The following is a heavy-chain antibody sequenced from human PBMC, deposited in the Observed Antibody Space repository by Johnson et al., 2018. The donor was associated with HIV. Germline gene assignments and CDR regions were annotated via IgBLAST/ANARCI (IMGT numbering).Heavy chain of an antibody. J-gene: IGHJ3*01. V-gene: IGHV3-30-3*01. Sequence: QVQLVESGGGLVQPGGSLRLSCAASGFSFSNYAMHWVRQAPGKGLEWVAVISNDGNSKYYTESLKGRITISRDNSMNTLYLQMNSLRPEDTAVYYCASLGYTSGWIVSDDGFDVWGQGTLVTVSS. CDR3: ASLGYTSGWIVSDDGFDV. CDR2: ISNDGNSK. D-gene: IGHD6-19*01. CDR1: GFSFSNYA.